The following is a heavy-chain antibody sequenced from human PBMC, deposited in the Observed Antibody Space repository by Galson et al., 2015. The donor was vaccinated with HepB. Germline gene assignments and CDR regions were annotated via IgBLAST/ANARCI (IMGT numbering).Heavy chain of an antibody. D-gene: IGHD6-6*01. V-gene: IGHV6-1*01. CDR1: GDSVSSNSAA. J-gene: IGHJ3*02. CDR2: TYYRSKWYN. CDR3: ARDEGPGLYSSSSWDDAFDI. Sequence: CAISGDSVSSNSAAWNWIRQSPSRGLEWLGRTYYRSKWYNDYAVSVKSRITINPDTSKNQFSLQLNSVTPEDTAVYYCARDEGPGLYSSSSWDDAFDIWGQGTMVTVSS.